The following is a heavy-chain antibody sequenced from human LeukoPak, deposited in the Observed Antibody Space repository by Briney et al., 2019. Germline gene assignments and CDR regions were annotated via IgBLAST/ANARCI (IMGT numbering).Heavy chain of an antibody. Sequence: SETLSLTCTVSGGSISSYYWSWIRQPPGKGLEWIGEINHRRSTNYNPSLKSRVTMSVDTSKNQFSLKLSSVTAADTAVYYCARDSANGDSWFFDSWGQGTLVTVSS. CDR3: ARDSANGDSWFFDS. CDR2: INHRRST. J-gene: IGHJ4*02. CDR1: GGSISSYY. V-gene: IGHV4-34*01. D-gene: IGHD5-24*01.